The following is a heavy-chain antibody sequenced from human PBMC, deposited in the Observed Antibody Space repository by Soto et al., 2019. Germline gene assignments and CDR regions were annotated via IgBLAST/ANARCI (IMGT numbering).Heavy chain of an antibody. Sequence: QVQLVESGGGVVQPGRALRLSCAASGFTFSYHALNWVRQAPGKGLEWVAVISYDGANRYIAECVTGGFTISRDNSKNAASLQVNGLRTEDTVICASGTTTSALSAMFVRGQGTTVTVSS. J-gene: IGHJ6*02. CDR1: GFTFSYHA. CDR2: ISYDGANR. CDR3: GTTTSALSAMFV. D-gene: IGHD3-10*02. V-gene: IGHV3-30-3*01.